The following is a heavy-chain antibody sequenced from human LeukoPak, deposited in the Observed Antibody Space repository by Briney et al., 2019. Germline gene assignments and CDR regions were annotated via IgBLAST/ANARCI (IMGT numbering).Heavy chain of an antibody. D-gene: IGHD6-13*01. J-gene: IGHJ4*02. CDR2: INHSGST. Sequence: LETLSLTCAVYGGSFSGYYWSWIRQPPGKGLEWIGEINHSGSTNYNPSLKSRVTISVDTSKNQFSLKLSSVTAADTAVYYCARGPSGRTARQLVREYYFDYWGQGTLVTVSS. CDR3: ARGPSGRTARQLVREYYFDY. CDR1: GGSFSGYY. V-gene: IGHV4-34*01.